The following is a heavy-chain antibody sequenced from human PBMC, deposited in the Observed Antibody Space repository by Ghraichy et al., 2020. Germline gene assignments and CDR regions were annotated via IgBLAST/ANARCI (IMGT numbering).Heavy chain of an antibody. J-gene: IGHJ4*02. CDR1: GFTFADYT. CDR2: IRSRPLGGTT. Sequence: GGSLRLSCAASGFTFADYTVTWVRQAPGKGLEWVGRIRSRPLGGTTEYAASVECRFTIARDDYKSIAYLQVNSLETEDTAVYYCARVYYFATTAYYYVRFFDYWGQGTLVTVSS. CDR3: ARVYYFATTAYYYVRFFDY. V-gene: IGHV3-49*04. D-gene: IGHD3-22*01.